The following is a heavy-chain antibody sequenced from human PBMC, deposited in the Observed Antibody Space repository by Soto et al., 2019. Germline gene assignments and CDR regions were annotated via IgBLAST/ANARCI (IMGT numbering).Heavy chain of an antibody. CDR3: ARDKDWAFDY. D-gene: IGHD3-9*01. Sequence: WGSLRLSCVASGFTFSSYSMVWVRQAPGKGLEWVSYIFTTGTTIYYADSVKGRFTVSRDNAKNSLFLLLNSLRAEDTAVYYCARDKDWAFDYWGQGTLVTVSS. V-gene: IGHV3-48*03. CDR1: GFTFSSYS. CDR2: IFTTGTTI. J-gene: IGHJ4*02.